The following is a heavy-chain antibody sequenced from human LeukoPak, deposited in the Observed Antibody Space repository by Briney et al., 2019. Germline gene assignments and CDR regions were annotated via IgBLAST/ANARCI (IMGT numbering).Heavy chain of an antibody. CDR2: IHYTGGT. J-gene: IGHJ4*02. CDR1: GGSISGYY. Sequence: SXTLSLTCAVYGGSISGYYWSWIRQPPGKGLEWVGEIHYTGGTSYNPSLKSRATISIDTSKNQLSLKLSSVTAADTAVYYCARGNILSGYCFDFWGQGALVTVSS. D-gene: IGHD3-9*01. CDR3: ARGNILSGYCFDF. V-gene: IGHV4-34*01.